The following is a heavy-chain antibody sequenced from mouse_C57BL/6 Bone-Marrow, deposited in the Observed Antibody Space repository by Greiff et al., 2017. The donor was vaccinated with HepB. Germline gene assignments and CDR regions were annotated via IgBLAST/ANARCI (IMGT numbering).Heavy chain of an antibody. CDR3: ARGGFDY. Sequence: LMKPGASVKISCKASGYSFTGYYMNWVKQSPEKSLEWIGEINPSTGGTTYNQKFKAKATLTVDKSSSTAYMQLKSLTSEDSAVYYCARGGFDYWGQGTTLTVSS. CDR2: INPSTGGT. V-gene: IGHV1-42*01. J-gene: IGHJ2*01. CDR1: GYSFTGYY.